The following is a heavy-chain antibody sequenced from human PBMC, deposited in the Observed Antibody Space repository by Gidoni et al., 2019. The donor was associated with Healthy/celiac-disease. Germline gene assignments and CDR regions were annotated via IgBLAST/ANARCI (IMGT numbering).Heavy chain of an antibody. D-gene: IGHD2-2*01. V-gene: IGHV3-33*01. CDR2: IWYDGSNK. CDR3: ARDLRVEYYFDY. CDR1: GCTFSSYG. J-gene: IGHJ4*02. Sequence: QVKLVESGGGVVQHGRSLRLSCAASGCTFSSYGLHWVRQAPGKGLEWVAVIWYDGSNKYYADSVKGRFTISRDNSKNTLYLQMNSLRAEDTAVYYCARDLRVEYYFDYWGQGTLVTVSS.